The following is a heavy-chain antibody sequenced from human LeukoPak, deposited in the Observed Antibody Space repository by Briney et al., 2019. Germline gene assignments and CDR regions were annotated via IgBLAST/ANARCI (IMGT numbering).Heavy chain of an antibody. CDR3: AKDPPREGGSSWCVLDY. V-gene: IGHV3-23*01. CDR1: GFTFSSYA. J-gene: IGHJ4*02. D-gene: IGHD6-13*01. CDR2: ISGSGGST. Sequence: GGSLRLSCAASGFTFSSYAMSWVRQAPGKGLEWVSAISGSGGSTYYADSVKGRFTISRDNSKNTLYLQMNSLRAEDTAVYYCAKDPPREGGSSWCVLDYWGQGTLVTVSS.